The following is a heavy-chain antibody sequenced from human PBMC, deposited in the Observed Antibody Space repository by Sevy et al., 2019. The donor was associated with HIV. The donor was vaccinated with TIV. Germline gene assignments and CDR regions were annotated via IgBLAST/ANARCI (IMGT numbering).Heavy chain of an antibody. J-gene: IGHJ6*02. Sequence: GGSLRLSCAASGFTFSSYSMNWVRQAPGKGLEWVSSISSSSSYIYYADSVKGRFTISRDNAKNSLYLQMNSLRAEDTAVYYCVRDGSSLKLVGMDVWGQGTTVTVSS. V-gene: IGHV3-21*01. CDR1: GFTFSSYS. D-gene: IGHD6-13*01. CDR2: ISSSSSYI. CDR3: VRDGSSLKLVGMDV.